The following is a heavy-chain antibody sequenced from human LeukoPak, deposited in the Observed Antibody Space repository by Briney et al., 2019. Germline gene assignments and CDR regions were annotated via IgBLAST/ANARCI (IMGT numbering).Heavy chain of an antibody. V-gene: IGHV3-23*01. J-gene: IGHJ6*03. D-gene: IGHD6-19*01. Sequence: PGGSLRLSCAASGFTFSGYAMSWVRQAPGKGLEWVSAISGSGGSTYYADSVKGRFTISRDNSKNTLYLQMNSLRAEDTAVYYCRAGTTDYYYMDVWGKGTTVTVSS. CDR1: GFTFSGYA. CDR3: RAGTTDYYYMDV. CDR2: ISGSGGST.